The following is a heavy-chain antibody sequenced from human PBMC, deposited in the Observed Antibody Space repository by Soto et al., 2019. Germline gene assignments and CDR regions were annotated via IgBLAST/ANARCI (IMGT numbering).Heavy chain of an antibody. Sequence: ASVKVSCKASGYTFTGYYMHWVRQAPGQGLEWMGWINPNSGGTNYAQKFQGRVTMTRDTSISTAYMELSRLRSDDTAMYYCAGPYYDFWSGPDYYYGMDVWGQGTTVTVSS. CDR2: INPNSGGT. CDR1: GYTFTGYY. V-gene: IGHV1-2*02. D-gene: IGHD3-3*01. J-gene: IGHJ6*02. CDR3: AGPYYDFWSGPDYYYGMDV.